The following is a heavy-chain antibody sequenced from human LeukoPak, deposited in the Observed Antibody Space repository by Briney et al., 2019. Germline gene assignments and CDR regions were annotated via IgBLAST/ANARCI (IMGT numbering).Heavy chain of an antibody. J-gene: IGHJ4*02. CDR2: INAGNGNT. V-gene: IGHV1-3*01. D-gene: IGHD6-19*01. Sequence: GASVKVSCKPSGYTFTSYAMHWVRQAPGQRLEWMGWINAGNGNTKYSQKFQGRVTITRDTSASTAYMELSSLRSEDTAVYYCARVPYSSGWYYFDYWGRGTLVTVSS. CDR3: ARVPYSSGWYYFDY. CDR1: GYTFTSYA.